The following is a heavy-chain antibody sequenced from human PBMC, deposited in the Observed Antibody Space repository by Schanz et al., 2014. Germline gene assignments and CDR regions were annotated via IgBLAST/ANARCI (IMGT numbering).Heavy chain of an antibody. CDR3: ARATTAWPFDL. CDR1: GATFNSYA. CDR2: INVYNGDT. D-gene: IGHD4-17*01. J-gene: IGHJ4*02. V-gene: IGHV1-18*01. Sequence: QVRLVQSGAEVKKPGSSVKVSCKSSGATFNSYAFGWVRQAPGQGLEWMGWINVYNGDTKFAKTFQDRVTLTTDTSTSTAYMELRSLRLDDTAVYYCARATTAWPFDLWGQGTLVTVSS.